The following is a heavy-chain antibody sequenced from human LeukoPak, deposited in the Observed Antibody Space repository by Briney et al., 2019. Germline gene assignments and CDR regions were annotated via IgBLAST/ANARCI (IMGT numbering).Heavy chain of an antibody. CDR3: ARTLWFGELLEGFDY. CDR2: INWNGGST. CDR1: GFTFDDYG. Sequence: RPGGSLRLSCAASGFTFDDYGMSWVRQAPGKGLEWVSGINWNGGSTGYADSVKGRFTISRDNAKNSLYLQMNSLRAEDTALYYCARTLWFGELLEGFDYWGQGTLVTVSS. J-gene: IGHJ4*02. D-gene: IGHD3-10*01. V-gene: IGHV3-20*04.